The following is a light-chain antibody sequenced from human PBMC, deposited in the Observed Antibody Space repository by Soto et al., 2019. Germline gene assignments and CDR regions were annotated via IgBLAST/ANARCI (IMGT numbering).Light chain of an antibody. Sequence: QSALTQPASVSGSPGQSITISCTGTSSDVGGYNYVSWYQQHPGKVPKLMIFEVSNRPSGVSNRFSGSKSGNTASLTISGLQAEDEADYYCSSYTTSRTLVFGPGTKVTV. CDR3: SSYTTSRTLV. V-gene: IGLV2-14*01. CDR1: SSDVGGYNY. J-gene: IGLJ1*01. CDR2: EVS.